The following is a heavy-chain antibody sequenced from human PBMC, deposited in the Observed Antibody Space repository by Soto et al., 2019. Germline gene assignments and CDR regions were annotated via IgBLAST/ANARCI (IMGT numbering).Heavy chain of an antibody. CDR2: IWYDGSNK. J-gene: IGHJ6*02. V-gene: IGHV3-33*01. CDR1: GFTFSSYG. CDR3: AREGLATSNYLYYGMDV. D-gene: IGHD5-12*01. Sequence: GGSLRLSCAASGFTFSSYGMNWVRQAPGKGLEWVAVIWYDGSNKYYADSVKGRFTISRDNSKNTLYLQMNSLRVEDTAVYYCAREGLATSNYLYYGMDVWGQGTTVTVSS.